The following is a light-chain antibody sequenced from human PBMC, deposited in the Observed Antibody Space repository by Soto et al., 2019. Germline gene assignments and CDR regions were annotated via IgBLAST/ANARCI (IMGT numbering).Light chain of an antibody. CDR1: QSIAGF. Sequence: DIQMTQSPSPLSASVGDRIIITCRASQSIAGFLNWYQQKPGKAPKLLIYAASILQSGVPSRFSGSGSGTDFTLTISSLQPEDFATYYCQRSSSPFTFAPGTKVDIK. V-gene: IGKV1-39*01. CDR3: QRSSSPFT. CDR2: AAS. J-gene: IGKJ3*01.